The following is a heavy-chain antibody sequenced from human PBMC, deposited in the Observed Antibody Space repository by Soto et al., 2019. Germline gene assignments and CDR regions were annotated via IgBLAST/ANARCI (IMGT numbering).Heavy chain of an antibody. J-gene: IGHJ6*02. Sequence: QVQLVQSGTEVKKPGASGKVSCKASGGTFSRSGFHWVRQAPGQGLEWMGMIVPSVDTTNYAQKFQARVTISADQFTSTVYRELRSLRSVDTAVYYCGGCPQPPDTADPSAVDVWGHGTRVIVSS. V-gene: IGHV1-69*18. CDR2: IVPSVDTT. D-gene: IGHD5-18*01. CDR3: GGCPQPPDTADPSAVDV. CDR1: GGTFSRSG.